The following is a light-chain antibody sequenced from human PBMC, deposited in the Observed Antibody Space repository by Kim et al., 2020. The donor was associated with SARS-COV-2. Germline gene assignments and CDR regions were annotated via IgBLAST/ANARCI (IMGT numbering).Light chain of an antibody. CDR1: QSVSSN. V-gene: IGKV3-15*01. CDR3: QQYNNWQGT. CDR2: DAS. Sequence: EIVMTQSPVTLSVSPGERATLSCRASQSVSSNLAWYQQKPGQAPRLLIYDASTRATGIPVRFSGSGSGTEFTLTISSLQSEDFAVYYCQQYNNWQGTFGQGTKVDIK. J-gene: IGKJ1*01.